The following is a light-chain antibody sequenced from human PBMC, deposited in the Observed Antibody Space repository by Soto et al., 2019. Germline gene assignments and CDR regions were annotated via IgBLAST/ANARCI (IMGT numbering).Light chain of an antibody. Sequence: DIQMTQSPSSLSASVGDRVTITCRASQTITNYLNWYQQQSGKAPKLLIYATDTLQSGVPSRFSGSVSGTDYTLTISSLQPEDFATYYCQQSYNTPQTFGQGTKVDLK. J-gene: IGKJ1*01. V-gene: IGKV1-39*01. CDR1: QTITNY. CDR3: QQSYNTPQT. CDR2: ATD.